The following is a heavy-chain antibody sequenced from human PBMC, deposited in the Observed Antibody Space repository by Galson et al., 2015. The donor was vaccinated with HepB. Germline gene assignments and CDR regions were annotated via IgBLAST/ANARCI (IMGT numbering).Heavy chain of an antibody. CDR1: GFTFSNYG. CDR2: TSSDGSKK. V-gene: IGHV3-30*18. J-gene: IGHJ4*02. Sequence: SLRLSCAASGFTFSNYGMHWVRQAPGKGLEWVAITSSDGSKKLYADSVKGRITISRDNSKNTLYLQMSSLRAEDTAVYYCAKDFYDSTGYHLTGPFDHWGQGTLVTVSP. D-gene: IGHD3-22*01. CDR3: AKDFYDSTGYHLTGPFDH.